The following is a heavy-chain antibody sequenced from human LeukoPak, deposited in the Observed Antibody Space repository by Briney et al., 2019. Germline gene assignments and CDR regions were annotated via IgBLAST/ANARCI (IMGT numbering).Heavy chain of an antibody. CDR2: ISGGGTRT. Sequence: PGGSLRLSCAASGFTFSTYETNWVRQAPGKGLDWVSTISGGGTRTYYADSVGGRFTISRDNSKNTHYLQMDSLRVEDTAIYYCAKQGENSGWGSFDHWGQGILVTVSS. J-gene: IGHJ4*02. V-gene: IGHV3-23*01. CDR1: GFTFSTYE. CDR3: AKQGENSGWGSFDH. D-gene: IGHD6-19*01.